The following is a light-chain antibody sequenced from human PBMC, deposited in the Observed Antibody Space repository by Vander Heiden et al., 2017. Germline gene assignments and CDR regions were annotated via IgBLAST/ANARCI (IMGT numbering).Light chain of an antibody. J-gene: IGKJ3*01. CDR3: QQLNSYRFT. CDR1: QDVSSY. CDR2: AAS. Sequence: IQLTQSPSSLSASVGDTVTITCRASQDVSSYLAWYQQQPGQAPKLLIYAASTLQSGVPSRFSGSGSATDFTLSISSLQPEDFATYYCQQLNSYRFTFGHGTKVDIK. V-gene: IGKV1-9*01.